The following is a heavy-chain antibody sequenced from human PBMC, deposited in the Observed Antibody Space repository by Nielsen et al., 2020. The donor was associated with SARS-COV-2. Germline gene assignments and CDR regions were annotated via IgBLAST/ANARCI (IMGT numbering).Heavy chain of an antibody. Sequence: GGSLRLSCAASGFTFSSYWMSWVRQGPGKGLEWVANIKQDESEKYYVDSVKGRFTISRDNAKNSLNLQMNSLRAEDTAVYYCARMSGSAWYFDFWGHGTLVTVSS. J-gene: IGHJ4*01. CDR1: GFTFSSYW. CDR2: IKQDESEK. D-gene: IGHD5-12*01. V-gene: IGHV3-7*03. CDR3: ARMSGSAWYFDF.